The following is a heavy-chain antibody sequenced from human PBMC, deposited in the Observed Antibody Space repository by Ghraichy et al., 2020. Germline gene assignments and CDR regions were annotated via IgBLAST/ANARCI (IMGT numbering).Heavy chain of an antibody. V-gene: IGHV1-69*04. CDR2: IIPILGIA. CDR1: GGTFSSYA. J-gene: IGHJ4*02. Sequence: SVKVSCKASGGTFSSYAISWVRQAPGQGLEWMGRIIPILGIANYAQKFQGRVTITADKSTSTAYMELSSLRSEDTAVYYCARGPTAMVTLRGYWGQGTLVTVSS. D-gene: IGHD5-18*01. CDR3: ARGPTAMVTLRGY.